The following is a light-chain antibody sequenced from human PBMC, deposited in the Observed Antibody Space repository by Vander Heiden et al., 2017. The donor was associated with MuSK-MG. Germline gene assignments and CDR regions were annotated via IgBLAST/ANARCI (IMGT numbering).Light chain of an antibody. V-gene: IGKV4-1*01. CDR2: WAS. CDR3: HQDDKSPFT. J-gene: IGKJ2*01. Sequence: DIAMTQFPESLAVSLGERATINCKSSQSVLYSSNSKNYLAWYQQKPGQPPKMIIYWASSRRFGVPDRFSGSGSGTDFNLTINSLQAEDVAVYYCHQDDKSPFTFGQGTKMDIK. CDR1: QSVLYSSNSKNY.